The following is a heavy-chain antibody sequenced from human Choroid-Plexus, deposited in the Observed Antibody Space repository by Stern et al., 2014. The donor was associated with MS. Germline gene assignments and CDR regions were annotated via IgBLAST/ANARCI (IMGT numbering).Heavy chain of an antibody. CDR2: INPNTGGP. CDR1: GYIFTGYY. D-gene: IGHD3-3*01. V-gene: IGHV1-2*02. J-gene: IGHJ6*02. CDR3: AIDQRGITIFGVVTDYYYLGMDV. Sequence: QVQLLQPGAEVKKPGASVKVSCKTSGYIFTGYYIHRVRQAPGQGLEWMAWINPNTGGPKYAQKFQGRVTMSRDTSISTAYVELSSLTSDDTAVYYCAIDQRGITIFGVVTDYYYLGMDVWGQGTTVTVSS.